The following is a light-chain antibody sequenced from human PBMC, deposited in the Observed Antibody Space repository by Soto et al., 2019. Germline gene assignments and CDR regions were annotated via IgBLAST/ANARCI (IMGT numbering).Light chain of an antibody. CDR3: QQYKSYPIS. J-gene: IGKJ4*01. CDR2: GAS. Sequence: DIQMPQSPSSLSASVGDIVTFSCRASQGISNNLAWIQQKPGKVPRSLIYGASSLQSGVSSRFSGSGSGTDFTLTITNLQPEDFATYDCQQYKSYPISFGGGTTV. V-gene: IGKV1-16*01. CDR1: QGISNN.